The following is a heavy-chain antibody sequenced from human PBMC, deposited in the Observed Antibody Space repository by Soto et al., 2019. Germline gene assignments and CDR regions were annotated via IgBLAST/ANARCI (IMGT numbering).Heavy chain of an antibody. CDR3: AKAGGSTWDRGVDY. CDR2: ISDTGGNT. CDR1: GFTFSNYA. V-gene: IGHV3-23*01. D-gene: IGHD6-13*01. Sequence: EVQLLESGGGLVQPGGSLRLSCAASGFTFSNYAMSWVRQAPGRGLEWVSAISDTGGNTYYADSVKGRFTISRDNSENTLFLQMNSLRAEDTAIYYCAKAGGSTWDRGVDYWGQGTLVPVSS. J-gene: IGHJ4*02.